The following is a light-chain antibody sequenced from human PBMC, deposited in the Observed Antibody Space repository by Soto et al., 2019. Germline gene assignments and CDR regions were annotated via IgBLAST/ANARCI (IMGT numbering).Light chain of an antibody. CDR2: GAS. J-gene: IGKJ1*01. CDR1: QSVSSN. Sequence: EIAITQSPATLSVSPWERSTLSCSASQSVSSNLAWYQQKPGQAPRLLIYGASTRATGVPARCSGSGSGTEFTLTISSLQSEDFAVYYCQQYANWSPWTFGQGTKVEIK. CDR3: QQYANWSPWT. V-gene: IGKV3-15*01.